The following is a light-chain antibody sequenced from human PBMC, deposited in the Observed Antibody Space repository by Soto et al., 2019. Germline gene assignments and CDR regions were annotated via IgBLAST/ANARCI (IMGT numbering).Light chain of an antibody. Sequence: DIQMTQSPSSLSASVGDRVTITCRASQTISNYLNWYQQKPGKAPKLLIYAASSLQSGVPSRFSGSGSGTDFTLTISSLQLEDFATYYCQQSYRTALTFGGGTKVEIK. CDR3: QQSYRTALT. CDR2: AAS. CDR1: QTISNY. V-gene: IGKV1-39*01. J-gene: IGKJ4*01.